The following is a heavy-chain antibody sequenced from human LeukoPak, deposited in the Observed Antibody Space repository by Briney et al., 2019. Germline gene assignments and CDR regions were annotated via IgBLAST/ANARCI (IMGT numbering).Heavy chain of an antibody. CDR1: GFTFDDYA. Sequence: GGSLRLSCAAYGFTFDDYAMHWVRQAPGKGLEWVSLISADGTIYYADSVRGRFTISRDNNKNSLYLQMNSLRTEDTALYYCAKDLGYSSSPDFWGQGTLVTVSS. J-gene: IGHJ4*02. CDR2: ISADGTI. D-gene: IGHD6-13*01. CDR3: AKDLGYSSSPDF. V-gene: IGHV3-43*02.